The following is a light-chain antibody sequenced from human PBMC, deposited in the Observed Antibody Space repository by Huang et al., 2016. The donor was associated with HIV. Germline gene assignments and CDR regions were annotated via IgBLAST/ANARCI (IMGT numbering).Light chain of an antibody. J-gene: IGKJ2*01. CDR2: DAS. CDR1: QDISNY. Sequence: DIQMTQSPSSLSASVGDRATITCQASQDISNYLSWYQHKPGRAPKPLIFDASSLETGVPSRFSGSGSGTYFTLTIASLQPEDVATYYCQHYDDPYTFGQGTKLEIK. CDR3: QHYDDPYT. V-gene: IGKV1-33*01.